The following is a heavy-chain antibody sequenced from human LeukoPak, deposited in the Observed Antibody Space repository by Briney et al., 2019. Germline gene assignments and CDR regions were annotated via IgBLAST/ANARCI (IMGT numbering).Heavy chain of an antibody. J-gene: IGHJ1*01. CDR2: IIPIFGTA. CDR1: GGTFSSYA. V-gene: IGHV1-69*13. CDR3: ARAPPVYCGGDCYKPEYFQH. D-gene: IGHD2-21*02. Sequence: ASVRDSCTASGGTFSSYAISWVRQAPGQGLEWMGGIIPIFGTANYAQKFQGRVTITADESTSTAYMELRSLRSEDTAVYYCARAPPVYCGGDCYKPEYFQHWGQGTLVTVSS.